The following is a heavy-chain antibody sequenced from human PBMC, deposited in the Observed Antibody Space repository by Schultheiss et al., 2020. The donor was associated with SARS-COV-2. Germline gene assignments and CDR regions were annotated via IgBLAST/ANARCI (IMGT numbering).Heavy chain of an antibody. CDR2: ISYDGSNK. J-gene: IGHJ5*02. D-gene: IGHD4-17*01. V-gene: IGHV3-30*07. CDR3: AKDDYGDQNWFDP. CDR1: GFTFSSYW. Sequence: GGSLRLSCAASGFTFSSYWMSWVRQAPGKGLEWVAVISYDGSNKYYADSVKGRFTISRDNSKNTLYLQMNSLRAEDTAVYYCAKDDYGDQNWFDPWGPGTLVTVSS.